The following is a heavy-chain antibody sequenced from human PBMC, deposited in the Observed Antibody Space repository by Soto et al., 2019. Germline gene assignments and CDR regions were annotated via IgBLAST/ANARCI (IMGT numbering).Heavy chain of an antibody. V-gene: IGHV6-1*01. CDR2: TYYRSKWYN. D-gene: IGHD2-2*01. Sequence: SQTLSLTCAISGESVSSNSAAWNWIRQSPSRGLEWLGRTYYRSKWYNDYAVSVKSRITINPDTSKNQFSLQLNSVTPEDTAVYYCARDLIVVVPAALHYGMDVWGQGTTVTVSS. J-gene: IGHJ6*02. CDR1: GESVSSNSAA. CDR3: ARDLIVVVPAALHYGMDV.